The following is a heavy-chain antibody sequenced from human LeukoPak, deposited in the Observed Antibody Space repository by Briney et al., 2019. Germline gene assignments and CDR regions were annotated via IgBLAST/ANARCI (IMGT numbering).Heavy chain of an antibody. CDR3: ARDSPGIAAAGSDY. J-gene: IGHJ4*02. V-gene: IGHV1-18*01. CDR1: GYTFTSYG. CDR2: ISAYNGNT. D-gene: IGHD6-13*01. Sequence: GASVKVSCKASGYTFTSYGISWVRQAPGQGLEWMGWISAYNGNTNYAQKLQGRVTMTTDTSTSTAYMELRSLRSDDTAVYYCARDSPGIAAAGSDYWGQGTLVTVSS.